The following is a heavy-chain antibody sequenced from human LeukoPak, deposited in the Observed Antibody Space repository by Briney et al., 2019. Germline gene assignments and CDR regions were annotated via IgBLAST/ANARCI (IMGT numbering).Heavy chain of an antibody. J-gene: IGHJ4*02. CDR2: TNPSGGST. Sequence: ASVKVSCKASGYTFTSYYMHWVRQAPGQGLEWMGITNPSGGSTNYAQNLQGRISMTTDTFTSTAYMELRSLTSDDTAVYYCARDPGYCSGGTCRIDYWGQGTLVTVSS. V-gene: IGHV1-46*01. CDR1: GYTFTSYY. CDR3: ARDPGYCSGGTCRIDY. D-gene: IGHD2-15*01.